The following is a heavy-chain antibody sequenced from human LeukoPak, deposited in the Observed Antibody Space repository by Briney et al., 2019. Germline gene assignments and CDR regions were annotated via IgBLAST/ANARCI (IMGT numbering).Heavy chain of an antibody. CDR2: IDWDDDK. V-gene: IGHV2-70*11. CDR3: ARLYYYDSSGYYQIDY. D-gene: IGHD3-22*01. Sequence: SGPTLVNPTQTLTLTCTFSGFSLSTSGMCVSWIRQPPGKALEWLARIDWDDDKYYSTSLKTRLTISKDTSKNQVVLTMTNMDPVDTATYYCARLYYYDSSGYYQIDYWGKGTLVTVSS. J-gene: IGHJ4*02. CDR1: GFSLSTSGMC.